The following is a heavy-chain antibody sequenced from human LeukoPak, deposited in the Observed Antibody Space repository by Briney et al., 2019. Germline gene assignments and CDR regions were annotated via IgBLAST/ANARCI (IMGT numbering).Heavy chain of an antibody. CDR3: ARGTMAGARGADY. J-gene: IGHJ4*02. CDR2: ISSSSSYI. V-gene: IGHV3-21*04. CDR1: GFTFSSYS. D-gene: IGHD1-26*01. Sequence: GGSLRLSCAASGFTFSSYSMNWVRQAPGKGLEWVSSISSSSSYIYYADSVKGRFTISRDNAKNSLYLQMNSLGAEDTAVYYCARGTMAGARGADYWGQGTLVTVSS.